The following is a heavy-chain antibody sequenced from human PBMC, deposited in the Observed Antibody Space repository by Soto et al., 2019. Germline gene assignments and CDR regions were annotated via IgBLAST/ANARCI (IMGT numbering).Heavy chain of an antibody. V-gene: IGHV4-39*01. CDR1: GGSIGISSYF. J-gene: IGHJ4*02. Sequence: SETLSLTCTVSGGSIGISSYFWGWVRQPPGKGLEWIGSIFYSGTTYYNPSLKSRVSISVDTSNNQFSLSLASVTAADTAVYYCARPNPNSNSYLWDYWGRGTLVTVSS. D-gene: IGHD5-18*01. CDR2: IFYSGTT. CDR3: ARPNPNSNSYLWDY.